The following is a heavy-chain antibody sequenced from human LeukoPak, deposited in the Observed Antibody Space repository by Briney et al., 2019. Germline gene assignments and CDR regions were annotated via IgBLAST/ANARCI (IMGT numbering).Heavy chain of an antibody. J-gene: IGHJ5*02. CDR1: GGTFSSCA. Sequence: SVKVSCKASGGTFSSCAISWVRQAPGQGLEWMGGIIPIFGTANYAQKFQGRVTITTDESTSTAYMELSSLRSEDTAVYYCAGTPYTRFLEWFRGPFDPWGQGTLVTVSS. V-gene: IGHV1-69*05. CDR2: IIPIFGTA. D-gene: IGHD3-3*01. CDR3: AGTPYTRFLEWFRGPFDP.